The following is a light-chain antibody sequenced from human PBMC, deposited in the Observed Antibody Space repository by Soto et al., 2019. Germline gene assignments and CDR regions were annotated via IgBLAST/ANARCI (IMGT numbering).Light chain of an antibody. CDR3: CSYTSGSTLYV. CDR2: DVS. J-gene: IGLJ1*01. V-gene: IGLV2-14*03. Sequence: QSALTQPASVSGSPGQSITISCTGTSGDVGRYNFVSWYQHHPGKAPKLMIHDVSYRSSGVSNRFSGSKSGNKASLTISGLQAEDEADYFCCSYTSGSTLYVFGTGTKLTVL. CDR1: SGDVGRYNF.